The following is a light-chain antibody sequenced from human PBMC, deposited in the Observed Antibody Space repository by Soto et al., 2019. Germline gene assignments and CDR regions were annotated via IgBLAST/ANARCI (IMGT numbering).Light chain of an antibody. CDR1: RSVDNY. V-gene: IGKV3-11*01. CDR3: QQRSTWPQT. CDR2: ESS. J-gene: IGKJ1*01. Sequence: EIVLTQSPASLSLSPGERATLSCRASRSVDNYLDWYQQKPGQAPRLLIYESSNRATGIPARFSGSGSGTDFSLTISSLEPEDFAVYYCQQRSTWPQTFGKGTKVDIK.